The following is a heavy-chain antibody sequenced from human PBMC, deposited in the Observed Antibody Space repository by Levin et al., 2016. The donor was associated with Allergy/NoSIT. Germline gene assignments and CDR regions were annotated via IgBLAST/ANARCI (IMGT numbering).Heavy chain of an antibody. Sequence: WIRQPPGKGLEWVAVTWYDGSNKYYADSVKGRFTISRDNAKNSLYLQMNSLRAEDTAVYYCASTYYGGFDPWGQGTLVTVSS. J-gene: IGHJ5*02. CDR3: ASTYYGGFDP. D-gene: IGHD3-16*01. V-gene: IGHV3-33*03. CDR2: TWYDGSNK.